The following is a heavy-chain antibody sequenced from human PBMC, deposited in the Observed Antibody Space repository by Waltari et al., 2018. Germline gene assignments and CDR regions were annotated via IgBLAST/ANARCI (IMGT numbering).Heavy chain of an antibody. J-gene: IGHJ4*02. V-gene: IGHV3-74*01. Sequence: EVQLVESGGGLVQSGGSLRLSCADSGSDYWMDWVRQAPGKGLMWVSRVKGEGTRPTYGNSGKGRVTVSRDSAKNMLYLQMTSLRAEDTAVYYCTTNPPGYWGQGTLVTVSS. CDR3: TTNPPGY. CDR1: GSDYW. CDR2: VKGEGTRP.